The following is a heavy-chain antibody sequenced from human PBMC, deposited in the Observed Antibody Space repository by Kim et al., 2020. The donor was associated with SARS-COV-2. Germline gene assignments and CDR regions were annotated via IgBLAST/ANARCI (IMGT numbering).Heavy chain of an antibody. D-gene: IGHD2-2*01. Sequence: SRVTISVDTSKNQFSLKLSSVTAADTAVHYCARLICSSTSCYPLFDAFDIWGQGTMVTVSS. J-gene: IGHJ3*02. V-gene: IGHV4-34*01. CDR3: ARLICSSTSCYPLFDAFDI.